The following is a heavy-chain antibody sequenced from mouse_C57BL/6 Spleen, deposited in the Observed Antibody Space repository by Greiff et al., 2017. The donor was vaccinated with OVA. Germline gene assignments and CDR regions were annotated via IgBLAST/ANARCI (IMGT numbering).Heavy chain of an antibody. D-gene: IGHD1-1*01. V-gene: IGHV1-52*01. CDR1: GYTFTSYW. CDR3: ARNGLNTTVVATDYAMDY. Sequence: QDQLQQPGAELVRPGSSVKLSCKASGYTFTSYWMHWVKQRPIQGLEWIGNIDPSDSETHYNQKFKDKATLTVDKSSSTAYMQLSSLTSEDSAVYYCARNGLNTTVVATDYAMDYWGQGTSVTVSS. CDR2: IDPSDSET. J-gene: IGHJ4*01.